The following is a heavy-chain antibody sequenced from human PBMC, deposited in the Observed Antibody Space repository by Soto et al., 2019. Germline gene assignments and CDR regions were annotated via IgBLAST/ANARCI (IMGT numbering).Heavy chain of an antibody. CDR1: GDPTNTNNW. CDR3: ARTRQSCTPSTCHDVYFDF. J-gene: IGHJ4*02. V-gene: IGHV4-4*02. D-gene: IGHD2-8*01. CDR2: IHHNGDT. Sequence: QLQLQESGPGLVRPAGTLSLTCAVFGDPTNTNNWWIWVRQTPGKGLEWIGEIHHNGDTTYTPSLKSRVTMSLDKSTYHFSLRLTSAAAADTAVYYCARTRQSCTPSTCHDVYFDFWGRGTLVTVSS.